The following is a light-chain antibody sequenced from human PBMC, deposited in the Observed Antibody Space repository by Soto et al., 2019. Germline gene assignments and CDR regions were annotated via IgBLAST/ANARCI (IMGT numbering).Light chain of an antibody. Sequence: DIQMTQSPSSLSASVGDRVTITCRASQGIRYALGWYQQKPGKAPKLLIYKASSLESGVPSRFSGSGSGTEFTLTISSLQPDDFATYYCQQYNSYSRTFGQGTKVEIK. CDR2: KAS. J-gene: IGKJ1*01. CDR3: QQYNSYSRT. V-gene: IGKV1-5*03. CDR1: QGIRYA.